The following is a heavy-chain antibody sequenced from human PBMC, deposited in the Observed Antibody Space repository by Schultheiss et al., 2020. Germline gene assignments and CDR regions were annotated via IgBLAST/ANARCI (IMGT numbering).Heavy chain of an antibody. J-gene: IGHJ4*02. CDR1: GFTFDDYA. Sequence: GGSLRLSCAASGFTFDDYAMHWVRQAPGKGLEWVSGISWNSGSIGYADSVKGRFTISRDNAKNSLYLQMNSLRAEDTALYYCAKSPDYYDSSGPLDYWGQGTLGTVSS. V-gene: IGHV3-9*01. CDR3: AKSPDYYDSSGPLDY. CDR2: ISWNSGSI. D-gene: IGHD3-22*01.